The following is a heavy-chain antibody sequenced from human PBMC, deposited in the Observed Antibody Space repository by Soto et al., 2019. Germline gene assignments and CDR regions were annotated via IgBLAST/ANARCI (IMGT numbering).Heavy chain of an antibody. V-gene: IGHV1-46*01. CDR1: GYTFTSYY. J-gene: IGHJ6*02. D-gene: IGHD1-1*01. CDR3: ARKDSGTYGMDV. Sequence: QVQLVQSGAEVKKPGASVKVSCKASGYTFTSYYMHWVRQAPGQGLEWMGIINPSGGSTSYAQKFQGRVTMTRDTSTSTVYMELSSLRSEETAVYYCARKDSGTYGMDVWGQGTTVAVSS. CDR2: INPSGGST.